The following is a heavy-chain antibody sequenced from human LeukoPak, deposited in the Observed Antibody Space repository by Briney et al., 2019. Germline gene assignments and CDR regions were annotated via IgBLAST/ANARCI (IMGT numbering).Heavy chain of an antibody. J-gene: IGHJ6*03. D-gene: IGHD3-10*01. CDR1: GGSLSRSSYY. CDR3: AVGGRGSGSLHMDV. CDR2: IYYSGST. Sequence: PSETLSLTCTVSGGSLSRSSYYWSWIRQPPGKGLEWIGYIYYSGSTNYNPSLKSRVTISVDTSKNQFSLKLSSVTAADTAVYYCAVGGRGSGSLHMDVWGKGTTVTISS. V-gene: IGHV4-61*01.